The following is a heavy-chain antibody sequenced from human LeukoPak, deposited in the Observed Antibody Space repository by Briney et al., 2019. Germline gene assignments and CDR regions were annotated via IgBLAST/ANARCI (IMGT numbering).Heavy chain of an antibody. D-gene: IGHD6-13*01. CDR3: ARRGIAAAGTNWFDP. CDR1: GGSISSSSYY. V-gene: IGHV4-39*01. J-gene: IGHJ5*02. Sequence: PSETLSLTCTVSGGSISSSSYYWGWIRQPPGKGLEWIGSVYYSGSTYYNPSLKSRAPISVDTSKNQFSLKLRSVTAADTAVYYCARRGIAAAGTNWFDPWGQGTLVTVSS. CDR2: VYYSGST.